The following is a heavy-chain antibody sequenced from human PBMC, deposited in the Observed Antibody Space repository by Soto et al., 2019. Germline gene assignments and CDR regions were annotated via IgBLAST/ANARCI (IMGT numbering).Heavy chain of an antibody. Sequence: PSETLSLTCTVSGGSIRSSTYYWGWIRQPPGKGLEWIGSIYYSGSTHNTPSLKSRVTISVDTYKNQFSLNLSSVTAADTAIYFCARVPVRKYYRAGSYQNYYFGMDVWGQGTTVTVSS. CDR3: ARVPVRKYYRAGSYQNYYFGMDV. D-gene: IGHD3-10*01. J-gene: IGHJ6*02. V-gene: IGHV4-39*01. CDR1: GGSIRSSTYY. CDR2: IYYSGST.